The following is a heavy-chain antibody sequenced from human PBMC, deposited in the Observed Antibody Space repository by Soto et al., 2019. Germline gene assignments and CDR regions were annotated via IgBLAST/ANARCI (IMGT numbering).Heavy chain of an antibody. CDR1: GGSFSGYY. D-gene: IGHD3-10*01. J-gene: IGHJ6*03. Sequence: SETLSLTCAVYGGSFSGYYWSWIRQPPGKGLEWIGEINHSGSTNYNPSLKSRVTISVDTSKNQFSLKLSSVTAADTAVYYCARTYYYGSGSWRVYYYYMDVWGKGTTVTVSS. V-gene: IGHV4-34*01. CDR2: INHSGST. CDR3: ARTYYYGSGSWRVYYYYMDV.